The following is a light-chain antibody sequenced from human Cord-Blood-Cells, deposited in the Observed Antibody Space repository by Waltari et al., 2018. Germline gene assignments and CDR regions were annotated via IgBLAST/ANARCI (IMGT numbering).Light chain of an antibody. V-gene: IGLV2-14*01. Sequence: QSALTQPASVSGSPGQSITISCTGTSSDVGGYNYVSWYQQHPAKAPKLMIYDVSNRPSGVSNRFSGSKSGNTASLTISGLQAEDEADYYCSSYTSSSNVVFGGGTKLTFL. CDR2: DVS. CDR1: SSDVGGYNY. CDR3: SSYTSSSNVV. J-gene: IGLJ2*01.